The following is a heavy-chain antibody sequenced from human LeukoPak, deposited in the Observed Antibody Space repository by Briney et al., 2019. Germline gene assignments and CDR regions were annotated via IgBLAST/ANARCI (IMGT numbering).Heavy chain of an antibody. V-gene: IGHV3-43D*03. CDR1: GFTFDDYA. CDR2: ISWDGGST. Sequence: GGSLRLSCAASGFTFDDYAMHWVRQAPGKGLEWVSLISWDGGSTYYADSVKGRFTISRDNSKNSLYLQMNSLRAEDTALYYCAKASNLAMVRDTIFDYWGQGTLVTVSS. J-gene: IGHJ4*02. D-gene: IGHD3-10*01. CDR3: AKASNLAMVRDTIFDY.